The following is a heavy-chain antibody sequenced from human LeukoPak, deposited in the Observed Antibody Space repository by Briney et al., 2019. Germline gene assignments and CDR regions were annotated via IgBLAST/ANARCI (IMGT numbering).Heavy chain of an antibody. CDR3: AREYHDILTGYFYFDY. V-gene: IGHV4-59*01. CDR2: IYYSGST. J-gene: IGHJ4*02. D-gene: IGHD3-9*01. CDR1: GGSISSYY. Sequence: PSETLFLTCTVSGGSISSYYWSWIRQPPGKGLEWIGYIYYSGSTNYNPSLKSRVTISVDTSKNQFSLKLSSVTAADTAVYYCAREYHDILTGYFYFDYWGQGTLVTVSS.